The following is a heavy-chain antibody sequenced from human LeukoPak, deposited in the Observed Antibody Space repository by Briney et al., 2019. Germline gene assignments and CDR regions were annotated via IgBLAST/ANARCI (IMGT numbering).Heavy chain of an antibody. CDR1: GFTFSSYG. V-gene: IGHV3-33*06. Sequence: PGRSLRLSCAASGFTFSSYGMHWVRQAPGKGLEWVAVIWYDGSNKYYADSVKGRFTISRDNSKNTLYLQMNSLRAEDTAVYYCAKGSSGWAYYYYGMDVWGQGTTVTVSS. CDR3: AKGSSGWAYYYYGMDV. J-gene: IGHJ6*02. D-gene: IGHD6-19*01. CDR2: IWYDGSNK.